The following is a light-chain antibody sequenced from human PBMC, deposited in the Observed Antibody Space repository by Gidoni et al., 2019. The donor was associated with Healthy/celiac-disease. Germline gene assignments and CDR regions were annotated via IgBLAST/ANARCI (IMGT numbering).Light chain of an antibody. CDR2: KAS. Sequence: IQITQSPSTLSASVGDRVTITCRASQSISSWLAWYQQKPGKAPKLLIYKASSLESGVQSRFSGSGSGTEFTLTISSLQPDDFATYYCQQYNSYATFGQGTKLEIK. CDR1: QSISSW. V-gene: IGKV1-5*03. CDR3: QQYNSYAT. J-gene: IGKJ2*01.